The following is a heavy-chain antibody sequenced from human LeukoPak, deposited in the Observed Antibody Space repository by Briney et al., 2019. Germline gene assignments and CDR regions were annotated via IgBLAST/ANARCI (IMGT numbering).Heavy chain of an antibody. V-gene: IGHV1-2*02. Sequence: ASVKVSCKASGYTFTGYYMHWVRQAPGQGLEWMGWINPNSGGTNYAQKFQGRVTMTRDTSISTAYMELSRLRSDDTAVYYCARGTRNYYDSSAYFPDYWGQGTLVTVSS. CDR2: INPNSGGT. D-gene: IGHD3-22*01. CDR3: ARGTRNYYDSSAYFPDY. J-gene: IGHJ4*02. CDR1: GYTFTGYY.